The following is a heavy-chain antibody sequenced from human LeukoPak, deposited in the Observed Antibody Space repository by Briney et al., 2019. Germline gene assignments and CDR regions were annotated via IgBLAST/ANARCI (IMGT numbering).Heavy chain of an antibody. CDR3: ARDLYMNYGLDY. Sequence: GGSLRLSCAASGFTFSSYAMSWVRQAPGKGLEWVANIKQDGSEKYYVDSVKGRFTISRDNAKNSLCLQMNSLRAEDTAVYFCARDLYMNYGLDYWGQGTLVTVSS. CDR1: GFTFSSYA. D-gene: IGHD4-17*01. J-gene: IGHJ4*02. CDR2: IKQDGSEK. V-gene: IGHV3-7*01.